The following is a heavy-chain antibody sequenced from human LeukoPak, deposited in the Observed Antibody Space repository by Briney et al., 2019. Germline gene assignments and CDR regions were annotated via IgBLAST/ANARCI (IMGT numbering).Heavy chain of an antibody. D-gene: IGHD3-10*01. J-gene: IGHJ4*02. CDR1: TFTFSSYT. Sequence: GGSLRLSYATSTFTFSSYTMNWVRQAPGKGLEWVSSISPSGNSKYHADSVKGRFTISRDNAENSLYMQMNSLRAEDTGVYYCVRDFLGESGAGGYWGQGTLVTVSS. CDR2: ISPSGNSK. CDR3: VRDFLGESGAGGY. V-gene: IGHV3-21*01.